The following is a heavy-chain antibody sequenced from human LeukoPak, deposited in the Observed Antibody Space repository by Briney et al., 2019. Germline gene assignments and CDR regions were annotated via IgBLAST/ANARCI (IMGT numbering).Heavy chain of an antibody. CDR2: LSGSGITT. J-gene: IGHJ4*02. D-gene: IGHD3-22*01. V-gene: IGHV3-23*01. CDR1: GFTFSNSA. Sequence: QPGGSLRLSCAASGFTFSNSAMSWVRQAPGKGLEWVSTLSGSGITTYYADSVKGRFTISRDNPRNTLYMQMNSLRDEDTAVYYCAIMHGYYDGSGYWVQWGQGTLVTVSS. CDR3: AIMHGYYDGSGYWVQ.